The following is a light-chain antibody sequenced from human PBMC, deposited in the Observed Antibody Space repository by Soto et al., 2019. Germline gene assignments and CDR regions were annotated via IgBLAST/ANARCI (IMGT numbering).Light chain of an antibody. CDR3: SSFAGGGNPVL. V-gene: IGLV2-8*01. CDR2: EVT. CDR1: SSDVGGYNY. Sequence: QSALTQPPSASGSLGQSVTISCTGTSSDVGGYNYVSWHQQHPGKAPQVMIYEVTKRPPGVPDRCSGAKSGNTASLTVSGLQAEDEADYYCSSFAGGGNPVLLGGGTKLTVL. J-gene: IGLJ2*01.